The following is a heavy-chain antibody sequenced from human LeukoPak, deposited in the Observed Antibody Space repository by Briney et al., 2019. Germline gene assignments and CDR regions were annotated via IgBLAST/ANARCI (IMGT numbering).Heavy chain of an antibody. D-gene: IGHD2-15*01. CDR2: ISRSGSNT. V-gene: IGHV1-8*01. Sequence: ASVKVSCKHSGYTFTRYDINWVRPATGQGLERMGCISRSGSNTDDAQVFQGIVIMTRNTSISTAYMGLSSLRSEEAVVYCWARGPGVAARFLGYWGQGTLVTVSS. J-gene: IGHJ4*02. CDR3: ARGPGVAARFLGY. CDR1: GYTFTRYD.